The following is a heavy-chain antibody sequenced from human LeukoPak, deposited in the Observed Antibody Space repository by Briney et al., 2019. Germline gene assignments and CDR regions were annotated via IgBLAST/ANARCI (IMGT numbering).Heavy chain of an antibody. CDR2: INPNSGGT. D-gene: IGHD2-2*01. CDR3: AGDRYCSSTSCPMVFDP. Sequence: ASVKVSCKASGYTFTGYHMHWVRQAPGQGLEWMGWINPNSGGTNYAQKFQGRVTMTRDTSISTAYMELSRLRSDDTAVYYCAGDRYCSSTSCPMVFDPWGQGTLVTVSS. V-gene: IGHV1-2*02. CDR1: GYTFTGYH. J-gene: IGHJ5*02.